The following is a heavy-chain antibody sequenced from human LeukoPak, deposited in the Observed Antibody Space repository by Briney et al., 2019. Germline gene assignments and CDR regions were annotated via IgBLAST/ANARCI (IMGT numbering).Heavy chain of an antibody. CDR3: ARVRFLEWLLYDY. CDR1: GFTFSSYA. V-gene: IGHV3-30-3*01. J-gene: IGHJ4*02. CDR2: ISYDGSNK. Sequence: PGGSLRLSCAASGFTFSSYAMHWVRQAPGKGLEWVAVISYDGSNKYYADSVKGRFTISRDNSKNTQYLQMNSLRAEDTAVYYCARVRFLEWLLYDYWGQGTLVTVSS. D-gene: IGHD3-3*01.